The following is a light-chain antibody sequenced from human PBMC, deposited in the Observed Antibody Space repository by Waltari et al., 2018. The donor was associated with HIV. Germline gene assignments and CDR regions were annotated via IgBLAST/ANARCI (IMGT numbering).Light chain of an antibody. CDR1: QSVSTN. CDR3: QQYNDWPPLT. Sequence: EIVMTPSPATLSVSPGERATLSCRASQSVSTNLAWYQQKPGQAPGLLIYSASTRATGISSRFSGSGSGTVFTLTISSLQSEDFAVYYCQQYNDWPPLTFGGGTKVEMK. CDR2: SAS. J-gene: IGKJ4*01. V-gene: IGKV3-15*01.